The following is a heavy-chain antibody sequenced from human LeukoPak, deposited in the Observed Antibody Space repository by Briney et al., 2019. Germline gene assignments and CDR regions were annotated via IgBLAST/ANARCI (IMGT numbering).Heavy chain of an antibody. CDR3: ARDLRPGYHDGFDI. D-gene: IGHD5-18*01. J-gene: IGHJ3*02. Sequence: ASVKVSCKASGYTFTSYAMNWVRQAPGQGLDWMGWINTNTGNPTYAQGFTGRFVFSLDTSVSTAYLQISSLKAADTAVYYCARDLRPGYHDGFDIWGQGTMVTVSS. CDR1: GYTFTSYA. CDR2: INTNTGNP. V-gene: IGHV7-4-1*02.